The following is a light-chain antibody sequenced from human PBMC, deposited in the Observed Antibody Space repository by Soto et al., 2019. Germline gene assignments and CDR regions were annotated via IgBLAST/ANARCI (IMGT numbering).Light chain of an antibody. Sequence: DIQMTQSPSTLSASVGDRVTITCRASQSISSWLAWYQQKPGKAPKLLIYDASSLESGVPSRFSGSGSGTESALTISSLQPDDFATYYCQQLNSYSWTFGQGTKVEIK. CDR1: QSISSW. V-gene: IGKV1-5*01. CDR2: DAS. CDR3: QQLNSYSWT. J-gene: IGKJ1*01.